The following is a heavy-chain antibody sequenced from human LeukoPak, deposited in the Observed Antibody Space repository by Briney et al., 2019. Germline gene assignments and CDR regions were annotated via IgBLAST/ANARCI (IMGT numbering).Heavy chain of an antibody. Sequence: PRASVKVSCKASGYTFTGYYMHWVRQAPGQGLEWMGWINPNSGGTNYAQKFQGRVTMTRDTSISTAYMELSRLRSDDTAVYYCARESSYYDSSGYYYESHAFDIWGQGTMVTVSS. V-gene: IGHV1-2*02. CDR2: INPNSGGT. J-gene: IGHJ3*02. D-gene: IGHD3-22*01. CDR3: ARESSYYDSSGYYYESHAFDI. CDR1: GYTFTGYY.